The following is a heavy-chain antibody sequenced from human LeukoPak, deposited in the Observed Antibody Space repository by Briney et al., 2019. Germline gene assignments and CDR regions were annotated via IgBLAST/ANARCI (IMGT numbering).Heavy chain of an antibody. V-gene: IGHV3-23*01. Sequence: PGGSLRLSCAASGFTFRNFAMSWVRQTPGKGLECVLGIIGSTSSTYYADSVKGRFTISRDYSKNTLYLQMNSLRAEDTAVYYCAKGLSRELLSDFDYWGQGTLVTVSS. CDR1: GFTFRNFA. CDR3: AKGLSRELLSDFDY. J-gene: IGHJ4*02. D-gene: IGHD3-10*01. CDR2: IIGSTSST.